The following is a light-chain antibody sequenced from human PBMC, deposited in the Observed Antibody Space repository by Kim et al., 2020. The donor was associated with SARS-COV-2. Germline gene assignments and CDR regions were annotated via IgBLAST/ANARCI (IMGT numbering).Light chain of an antibody. J-gene: IGLJ3*02. Sequence: GTTVTIPATRSTGAIATTYVQWYRQRPGSAPTTVIYENDQRPSGVPDRFSGSIDSSSNSASLTISGLKTEDEADYYCQSYDSSSEVFGGGTQLTVL. CDR1: TGAIATTY. CDR3: QSYDSSSEV. CDR2: END. V-gene: IGLV6-57*03.